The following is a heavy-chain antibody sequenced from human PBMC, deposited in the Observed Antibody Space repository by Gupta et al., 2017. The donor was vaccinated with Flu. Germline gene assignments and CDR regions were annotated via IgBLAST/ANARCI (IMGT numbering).Heavy chain of an antibody. D-gene: IGHD3-10*01. CDR2: IGISGTGT. J-gene: IGHJ4*02. CDR1: GFTLRSYA. CDR3: AKAAPKGAAGSYYFDY. V-gene: IGHV3-23*05. Sequence: EVQLLESGGGLVQPGGSLRLSCAASGFTLRSYAMSWVRQAPGKGLEWVSSIGISGTGTYYADSVKGRFTVSRDISKNTLFLQMNSLRAEDTAVYYCAKAAPKGAAGSYYFDYWGQGTLVTVSS.